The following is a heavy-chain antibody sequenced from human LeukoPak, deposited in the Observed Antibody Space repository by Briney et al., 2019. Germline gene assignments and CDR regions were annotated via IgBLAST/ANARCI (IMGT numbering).Heavy chain of an antibody. CDR1: GFNFNIYT. J-gene: IGHJ4*02. Sequence: GGSLRLSCAASGFNFNIYTFHWVRQAPGKGLEWVAVTSHDGSGKYYADPVKGRFSISRDSSKNTVYLQMNSLRVEDTAVYFCAREGYNFCYDYWGQGTLVTVSS. CDR2: TSHDGSGK. V-gene: IGHV3-30-3*01. D-gene: IGHD3-3*01. CDR3: AREGYNFCYDY.